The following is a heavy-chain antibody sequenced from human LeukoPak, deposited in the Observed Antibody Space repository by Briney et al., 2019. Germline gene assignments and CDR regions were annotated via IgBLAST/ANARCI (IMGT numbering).Heavy chain of an antibody. D-gene: IGHD5-24*01. Sequence: SETLSLTCTVSGYSMSSGYYWGWIRQPPERGLEWIGSMYHTGSTYYNPSLKSRVTISVDTSKNQFPLKLSSVTAADTAVYYCARDLGDGYNRAFDIWGQGTMVTVSS. CDR3: ARDLGDGYNRAFDI. CDR1: GYSMSSGYY. J-gene: IGHJ3*02. V-gene: IGHV4-38-2*02. CDR2: MYHTGST.